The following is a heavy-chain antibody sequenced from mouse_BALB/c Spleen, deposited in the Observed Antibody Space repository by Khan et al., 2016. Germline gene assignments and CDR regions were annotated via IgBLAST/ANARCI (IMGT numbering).Heavy chain of an antibody. D-gene: IGHD1-2*01. V-gene: IGHV3-5*02. CDR3: AGDHYYGYWFLC. CDR2: INYSGTI. Sequence: EVQLQESGPGLVKPSQTVSLTCTVTGISITTGNYRWSWIRQFPGNKLEWIGYINYSGTITYNPSLTSRTTITRDTSKNQFFLEMNSLTAEAAATYYCAGDHYYGYWFLCWGQGTLVTVSA. CDR1: GISITTGNYR. J-gene: IGHJ3*01.